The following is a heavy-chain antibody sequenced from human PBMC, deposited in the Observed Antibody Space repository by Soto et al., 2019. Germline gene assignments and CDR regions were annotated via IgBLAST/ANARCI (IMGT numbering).Heavy chain of an antibody. D-gene: IGHD1-26*01. CDR3: ARSGAHDAFDI. Sequence: GGSLRLSCEASGFTFSSYWMSWVRQGLGKGLEWVANIKKDGSEKYHVDSVKGRFTISRDNAKNSLYLQMNSLRAEDTAVYYCARSGAHDAFDIWGQGTMVTVSS. CDR1: GFTFSSYW. CDR2: IKKDGSEK. J-gene: IGHJ3*02. V-gene: IGHV3-7*03.